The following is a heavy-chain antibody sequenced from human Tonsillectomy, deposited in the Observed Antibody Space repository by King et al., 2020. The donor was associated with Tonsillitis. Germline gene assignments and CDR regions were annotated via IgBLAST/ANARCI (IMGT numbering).Heavy chain of an antibody. CDR3: AKVDSSDYYYGYFDY. Sequence: VQLVESGGGVVQPGGSLRLSCAASGVTFSTYAISWCRQAPGEGREWVSGIRATTVRTYYADSLEGRFTISRDNSKNMLNLQSDSLRADDTAVYYWAKVDSSDYYYGYFDYWGQGTLVTVSS. V-gene: IGHV3-23*04. J-gene: IGHJ4*02. CDR2: IRATTVRT. CDR1: GVTFSTYA. D-gene: IGHD3-22*01.